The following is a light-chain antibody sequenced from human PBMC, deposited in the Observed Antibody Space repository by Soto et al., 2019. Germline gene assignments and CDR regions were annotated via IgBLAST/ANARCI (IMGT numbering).Light chain of an antibody. CDR2: WAS. V-gene: IGKV4-1*01. J-gene: IGKJ1*01. CDR1: QSVLYSPNNKNY. Sequence: DIVMTQSPDSLAVSLGERATINCKSSQSVLYSPNNKNYLAWYQQKPGQPPRLLVYWASTRESGVPDRFSGSGSGTDFTLTISSLQAEDAAVYYCHQYNSAPQTFGQGTKVEIK. CDR3: HQYNSAPQT.